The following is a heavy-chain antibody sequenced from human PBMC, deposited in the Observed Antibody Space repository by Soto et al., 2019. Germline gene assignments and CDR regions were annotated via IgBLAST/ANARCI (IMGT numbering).Heavy chain of an antibody. Sequence: GGSLRLSCSASGFIFSESTIYWVRQVPGKGLEAISAVSTSGRSTYYADSVKDRFTISRDNSKNTLFLQMGSLRPEDTAIYYCVKQAHGLDGVAFDYWGKGTQVTVSS. CDR3: VKQAHGLDGVAFDY. V-gene: IGHV3-64D*06. CDR2: VSTSGRST. J-gene: IGHJ4*02. CDR1: GFIFSEST. D-gene: IGHD2-15*01.